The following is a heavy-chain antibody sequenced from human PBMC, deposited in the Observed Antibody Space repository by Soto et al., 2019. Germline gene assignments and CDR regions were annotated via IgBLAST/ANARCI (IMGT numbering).Heavy chain of an antibody. CDR1: GDSISSSCNY. D-gene: IGHD1-26*01. Sequence: SETLFLTRTVSGDSISSSCNYWGWIRQPPGKGLQSGGSIFYNGRSYHNPSLNRRVTISVNTSKNQFSLKLSSVTAADTAVYYCARRLVYSGSYYFDNWGQGTLVTVSS. CDR3: ARRLVYSGSYYFDN. V-gene: IGHV4-39*01. CDR2: IFYNGRS. J-gene: IGHJ4*02.